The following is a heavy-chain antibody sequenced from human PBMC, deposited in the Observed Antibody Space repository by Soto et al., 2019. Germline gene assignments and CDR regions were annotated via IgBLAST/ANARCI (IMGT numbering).Heavy chain of an antibody. Sequence: EVQLVESGGGLVKPGGSLRLSCAASGFTFSNAWINWFRQAPGKGLEWVGRIKSKTDGGATDFAAPVKGRFAISRDDSKNMVYLQMNSLKTEDTAVYYCTTDSYITTVIVRFDYWGHGTLVTVSS. J-gene: IGHJ4*01. CDR3: TTDSYITTVIVRFDY. D-gene: IGHD3-22*01. CDR1: GFTFSNAW. CDR2: IKSKTDGGAT. V-gene: IGHV3-15*07.